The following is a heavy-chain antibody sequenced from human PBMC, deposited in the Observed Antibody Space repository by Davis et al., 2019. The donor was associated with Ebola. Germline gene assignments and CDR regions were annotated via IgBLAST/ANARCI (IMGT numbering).Heavy chain of an antibody. V-gene: IGHV3-33*01. CDR3: TRGGGDYVVYYYGMDV. CDR2: IWYDGSKK. CDR1: GFPFNTYG. D-gene: IGHD4-17*01. Sequence: PGGSLRLSCVASGFPFNTYGIHWVRQAPGKGLEWVAVIWYDGSKKDYADSVKGRFTISRDTSKNTIYLQMNSLRAEDTAVYYCTRGGGDYVVYYYGMDVWGQGTTVTV. J-gene: IGHJ6*02.